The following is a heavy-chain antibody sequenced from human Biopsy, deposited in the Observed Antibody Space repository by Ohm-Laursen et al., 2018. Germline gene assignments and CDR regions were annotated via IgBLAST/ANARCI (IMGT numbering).Heavy chain of an antibody. CDR3: VKHWGGYNFDS. CDR2: IDVSEDNT. Sequence: SLRLSCAAFGFKFDNYGMNWVRQAPGKGLEWVSHIDVSEDNTYYADSVRGRFTISRDNSRKMVHLQINSLRADDTAVYYCVKHWGGYNFDSWGQGTLVTVSS. D-gene: IGHD7-27*01. J-gene: IGHJ4*01. CDR1: GFKFDNYG. V-gene: IGHV3-23*01.